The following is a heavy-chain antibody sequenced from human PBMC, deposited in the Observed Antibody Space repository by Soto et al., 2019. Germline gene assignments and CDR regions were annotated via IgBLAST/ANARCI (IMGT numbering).Heavy chain of an antibody. D-gene: IGHD3-10*01. J-gene: IGHJ4*02. V-gene: IGHV4-31*03. CDR1: GGSISSGVYY. Sequence: SETLSLTCTVSGGSISSGVYYWSWIRQHPGKGLEWIGYIYYSGSTYYNPSLKSRVTISVDTSKNQFSLKLSSVTAADTAVYYCARAHERVYGSGSYQFDSWGQGTQVTVSS. CDR2: IYYSGST. CDR3: ARAHERVYGSGSYQFDS.